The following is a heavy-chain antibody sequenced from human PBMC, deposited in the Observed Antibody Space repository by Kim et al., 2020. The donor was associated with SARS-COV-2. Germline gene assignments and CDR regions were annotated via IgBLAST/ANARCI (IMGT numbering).Heavy chain of an antibody. CDR2: SYL. V-gene: IGHV3-21*01. Sequence: SYLYYADAVKGRFTISRDNAKNSLYLQMNSLRAEDTAVYYCSRELPGVDPRGQGTLVTVSS. D-gene: IGHD3-10*01. CDR3: SRELPGVDP. J-gene: IGHJ5*02.